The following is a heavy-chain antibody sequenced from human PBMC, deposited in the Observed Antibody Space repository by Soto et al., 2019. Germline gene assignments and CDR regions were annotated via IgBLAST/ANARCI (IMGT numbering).Heavy chain of an antibody. CDR3: ARGRNGDYDY. J-gene: IGHJ4*02. D-gene: IGHD4-17*01. CDR1: GGSFSGYY. V-gene: IGHV4-34*01. CDR2: INHSGST. Sequence: SEILSLTCAVYGGSFSGYYWSWIRQPPGKGLEWIGEINHSGSTNYNPSLKSRVTISVDTSKNQFSLKLSSVTAADTVVYYCARGRNGDYDYWGQGTLVTVSS.